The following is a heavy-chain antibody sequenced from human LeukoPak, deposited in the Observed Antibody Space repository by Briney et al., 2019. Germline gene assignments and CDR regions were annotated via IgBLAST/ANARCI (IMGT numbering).Heavy chain of an antibody. CDR1: GFPFISYS. CDR3: ARDGGSGWYYYYYYGMDV. D-gene: IGHD6-19*01. J-gene: IGHJ6*02. CDR2: ISYDGSNK. V-gene: IGHV3-30*03. Sequence: GGSLRLSCAASGFPFISYSMNWVRQAPGKGLEWVAVISYDGSNKYYADSVKGRFTISRDNSKNTLYLQMNSLRAEDTAVYYCARDGGSGWYYYYYYGMDVWGQGTTVTVSS.